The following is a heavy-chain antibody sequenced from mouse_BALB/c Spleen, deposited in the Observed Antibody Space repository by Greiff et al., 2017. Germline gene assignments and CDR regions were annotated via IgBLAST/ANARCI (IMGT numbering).Heavy chain of an antibody. D-gene: IGHD2-10*01. V-gene: IGHV1-15*01. CDR1: GYTFTDYE. CDR3: TRNAYYGNPYAMDY. J-gene: IGHJ4*01. Sequence: VQLQQSGAELVRPGASVTLSCKASGYTFTDYEMHWVKQTPVHGLEWIGAIDPETGGTAYNQKFKGKATLTADKSSSTAYMELRSLTSEDSAVYYCTRNAYYGNPYAMDYWGQGTSVTVSS. CDR2: IDPETGGT.